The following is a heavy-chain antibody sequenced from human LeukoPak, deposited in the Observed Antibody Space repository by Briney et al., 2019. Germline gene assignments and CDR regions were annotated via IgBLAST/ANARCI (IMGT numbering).Heavy chain of an antibody. CDR3: ARDRSLYSSTWYVPRDGFDI. CDR2: VTAFNENT. V-gene: IGHV1-18*01. Sequence: GASVKVSCKASGFALTTYNIVWLRQAPGQGLEWVGWVTAFNENTHYSRKVQGRVTMTRDTSTSTAYMELRSLRSEDTAVYYCARDRSLYSSTWYVPRDGFDIWGQGTMVTVSS. J-gene: IGHJ3*02. CDR1: GFALTTYN. D-gene: IGHD6-13*01.